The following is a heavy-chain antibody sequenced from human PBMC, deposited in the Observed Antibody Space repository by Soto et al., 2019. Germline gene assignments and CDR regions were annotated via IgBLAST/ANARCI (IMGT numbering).Heavy chain of an antibody. CDR2: IWYDGTDK. V-gene: IGHV3-33*01. Sequence: VAVIWYDGTDKYYADSVKGRFTISRDNSKYTLFLEMNSLRAEDTAVYFCARKFSSSPYYYYGMDVWGQGTTVTVSS. J-gene: IGHJ6*02. D-gene: IGHD6-6*01. CDR3: ARKFSSSPYYYYGMDV.